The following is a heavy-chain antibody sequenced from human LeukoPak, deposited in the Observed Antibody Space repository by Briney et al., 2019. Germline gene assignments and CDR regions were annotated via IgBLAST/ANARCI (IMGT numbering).Heavy chain of an antibody. CDR1: GGSFRGYY. Sequence: PSETLSLTCAVYGGSFRGYYGSWIRQPPGKGLEWIGEINHSGSTNYNPSLKGRVTISVDTSKNQFSLKLSSVTAADTAVYYCARVPYYYGSGSYYGVYYYYYGMDVWGKGTTVTVSS. CDR3: ARVPYYYGSGSYYGVYYYYYGMDV. J-gene: IGHJ6*04. V-gene: IGHV4-34*01. CDR2: INHSGST. D-gene: IGHD3-10*01.